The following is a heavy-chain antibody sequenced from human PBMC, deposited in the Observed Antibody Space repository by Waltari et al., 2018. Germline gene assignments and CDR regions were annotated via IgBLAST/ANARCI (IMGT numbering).Heavy chain of an antibody. CDR2: ISYDGSRK. V-gene: IGHV3-30*04. CDR1: GFTFSSYA. J-gene: IGHJ4*02. D-gene: IGHD1-26*01. Sequence: QVQLVESGGGVVQPGRSLRPSCAASGFTFSSYAVHWVRQAPGKGREWVAVISYDGSRKYYADAVKCRLTISRDNSKNTLYLQMNSLKPEDTAVYYCARGTPFYSGSFNYFDYWGQGTLVTVSS. CDR3: ARGTPFYSGSFNYFDY.